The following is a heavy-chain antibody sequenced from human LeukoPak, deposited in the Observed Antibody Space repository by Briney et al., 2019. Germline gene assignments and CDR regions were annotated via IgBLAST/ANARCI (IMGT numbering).Heavy chain of an antibody. CDR1: GFTFSSHS. CDR2: ISSSSSYI. CDR3: ARAQYYYDSSGYEPNDAFDI. J-gene: IGHJ3*02. V-gene: IGHV3-21*04. D-gene: IGHD3-22*01. Sequence: GGSLRLSRAASGFTFSSHSRNWVRQAPGKGLEWVSSISSSSSYIYYADSVKGRFTISRDNAKNSLYLQMNSLRAEDTAVYYSARAQYYYDSSGYEPNDAFDIWGQGTMVTVSS.